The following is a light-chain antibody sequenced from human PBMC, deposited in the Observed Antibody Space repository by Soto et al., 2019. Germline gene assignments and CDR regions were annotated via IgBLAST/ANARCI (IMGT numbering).Light chain of an antibody. CDR2: VNSDGSH. CDR3: QTWDTGIQAV. Sequence: QPVLTQSPSASASLGASVKLTCTLSSGHSSNAIAWHQQQPEKGPRYLMKVNSDGSHSKGDGIPDRFSGSSSGAERYLTTSSLQSEDEADYYCQTWDTGIQAVFGGGTQLTVL. CDR1: SGHSSNA. V-gene: IGLV4-69*01. J-gene: IGLJ7*01.